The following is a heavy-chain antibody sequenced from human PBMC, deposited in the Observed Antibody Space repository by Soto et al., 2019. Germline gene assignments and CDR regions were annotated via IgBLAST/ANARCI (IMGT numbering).Heavy chain of an antibody. Sequence: QVQLVESGGGVVQPGRSLRLSCAASGFTFSSYGMHWVRQAPGKGLEWVAVISYDGSDKYYADSVKGRFTISRDKSNNSMYLQTDRLRAVDTAVYYCAQGVVVATTYSQHWGQGTLVTVSS. D-gene: IGHD1-26*01. CDR2: ISYDGSDK. CDR1: GFTFSSYG. V-gene: IGHV3-30*18. CDR3: AQGVVVATTYSQH. J-gene: IGHJ1*01.